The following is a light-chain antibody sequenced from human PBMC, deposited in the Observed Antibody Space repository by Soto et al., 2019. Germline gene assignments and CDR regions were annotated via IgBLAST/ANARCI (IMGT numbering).Light chain of an antibody. Sequence: EIVMTQSPATLSVSPGERATLSCRASQSVSSNLAWYQQKPGQAPRLLIYGASTRATGIPARFSGSGSGTEFTLTISSLQAEDVAVYYCQQYNNWPQTCGQGTKVEIK. CDR3: QQYNNWPQT. V-gene: IGKV3-15*01. J-gene: IGKJ1*01. CDR2: GAS. CDR1: QSVSSN.